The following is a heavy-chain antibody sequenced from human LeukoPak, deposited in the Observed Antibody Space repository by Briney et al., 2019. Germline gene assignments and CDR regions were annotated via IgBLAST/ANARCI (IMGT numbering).Heavy chain of an antibody. Sequence: SETLSLTCAVYGGSFSGYYWSWIRQPPGKGLEWIGEVNDSGSTNHNPSLKSRVTTSVDTSKSQFSLKLNSVTAADTAVYYCARTSVAGTKNFDYWGQGILVTVSS. D-gene: IGHD6-19*01. CDR3: ARTSVAGTKNFDY. CDR1: GGSFSGYY. J-gene: IGHJ4*02. V-gene: IGHV4-34*01. CDR2: VNDSGST.